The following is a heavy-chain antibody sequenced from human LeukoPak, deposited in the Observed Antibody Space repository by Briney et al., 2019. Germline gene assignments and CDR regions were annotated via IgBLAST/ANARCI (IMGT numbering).Heavy chain of an antibody. CDR3: ARVSGGCSGGSCYPGWDWFDP. J-gene: IGHJ5*02. V-gene: IGHV4-61*02. CDR2: IYTSGST. Sequence: SETLSLTCTVSGGSISSGSYYWSWIRQPAGKGLEWIGRIYTSGSTNYNPSLKSRVTISVDTSKNQFSLKLSSVTAADTAVYYCARVSGGCSGGSCYPGWDWFDPWGRGTLVTVSS. CDR1: GGSISSGSYY. D-gene: IGHD2-15*01.